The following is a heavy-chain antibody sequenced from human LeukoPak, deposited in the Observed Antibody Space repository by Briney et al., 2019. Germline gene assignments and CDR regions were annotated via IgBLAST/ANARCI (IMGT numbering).Heavy chain of an antibody. D-gene: IGHD4-23*01. Sequence: PGRSLRLSCVASGFAFSASYMHWVRQAPGKGLEWVSVIWYDGSNKYYADSVKGRFTISRDNSKNTLYLQMNSLRAEDTAVYFCAKAMTSVVTPGASWGQGTLVTVSS. V-gene: IGHV3-33*06. J-gene: IGHJ5*02. CDR3: AKAMTSVVTPGAS. CDR2: IWYDGSNK. CDR1: GFAFSASY.